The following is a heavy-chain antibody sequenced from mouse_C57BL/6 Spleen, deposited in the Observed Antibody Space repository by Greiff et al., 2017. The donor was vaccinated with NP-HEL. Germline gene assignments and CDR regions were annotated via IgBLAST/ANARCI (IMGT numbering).Heavy chain of an antibody. CDR3: ARDLLYGNYFDY. J-gene: IGHJ2*01. Sequence: EVQLVESGGGLVKPGGSLKLSCAASGFTFSSYAMSWVRQTPDKRLEWVATISDGGSYTYYPDNVQGRFTISRDNAKNNLYLQMSHLKSEDTAMYYCARDLLYGNYFDYWGQGTTLTVSS. CDR1: GFTFSSYA. V-gene: IGHV5-4*01. D-gene: IGHD2-1*01. CDR2: ISDGGSYT.